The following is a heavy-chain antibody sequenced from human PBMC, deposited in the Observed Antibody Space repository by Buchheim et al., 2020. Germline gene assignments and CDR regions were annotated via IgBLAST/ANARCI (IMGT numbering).Heavy chain of an antibody. CDR3: ARDSVYYYGSGSYNYYYYGMDV. Sequence: EVQLVESGGGLVQPGGSLRLSCAASGFTFSSYSMNWVRQAPGKGLEWVSYISSSGSTIYYADSVKGRFTISRDNAKNSLYLPMNSLRAEDTAVYYCARDSVYYYGSGSYNYYYYGMDVWGQGTT. V-gene: IGHV3-48*04. CDR2: ISSSGSTI. CDR1: GFTFSSYS. J-gene: IGHJ6*02. D-gene: IGHD3-10*01.